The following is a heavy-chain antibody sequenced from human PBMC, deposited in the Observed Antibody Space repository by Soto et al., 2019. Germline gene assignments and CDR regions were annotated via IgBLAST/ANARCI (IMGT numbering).Heavy chain of an antibody. V-gene: IGHV3-72*01. D-gene: IGHD6-19*01. Sequence: EVPLVESGGGLVQPGGSLRLSCAASGLIFSDYHMDWVRQAPGKGLEWVGRIRRKANSYTTEYAASVKGSFTISRDDSKNSLYLQMTGLKSEDTAVYYCAMLGGWSGGSSGMDVWGQGTTVTVSS. CDR1: GLIFSDYH. J-gene: IGHJ6*02. CDR2: IRRKANSYTT. CDR3: AMLGGWSGGSSGMDV.